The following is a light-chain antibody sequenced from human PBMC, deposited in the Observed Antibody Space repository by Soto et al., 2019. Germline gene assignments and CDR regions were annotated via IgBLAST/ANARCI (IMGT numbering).Light chain of an antibody. CDR3: QQFGSSIPHT. Sequence: EIVLTQAPATVYLSPGERATLSCRASQSVRSFLAWYQQKPGQAPRLLISDAFDRAAGIPGRFSGSGSGTAFTLTISSLEPEDFGVYYCQQFGSSIPHTFGQGTKLEIK. V-gene: IGKV3-11*01. CDR1: QSVRSF. J-gene: IGKJ2*01. CDR2: DAF.